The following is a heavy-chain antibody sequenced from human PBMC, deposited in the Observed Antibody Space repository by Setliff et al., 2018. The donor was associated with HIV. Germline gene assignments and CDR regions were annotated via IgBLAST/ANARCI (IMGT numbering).Heavy chain of an antibody. CDR2: IRAYNGTT. CDR1: GYTFTSYG. J-gene: IGHJ4*02. CDR3: ARDPPSSGWYRADY. V-gene: IGHV1-18*01. Sequence: ASVKVSCKASGYTFTSYGISWVRQAPGQGLEWMGWIRAYNGTTDSAQKLQGRVTLTTDTSTSTAYMELRSLRSDDTAVYYCARDPPSSGWYRADYWGQGTLGTVSS. D-gene: IGHD6-19*01.